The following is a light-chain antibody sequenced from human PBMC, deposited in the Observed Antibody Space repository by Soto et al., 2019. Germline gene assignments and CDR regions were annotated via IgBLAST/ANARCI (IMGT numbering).Light chain of an antibody. J-gene: IGLJ3*02. CDR2: EVS. CDR1: SSDIGGYNY. CDR3: SSYTRSSTWV. V-gene: IGLV2-14*01. Sequence: QSALTQPASVSGSPGQSITISCTGTSSDIGGYNYVSWYQQHPGKAPKVMIYEVSNRSSGVSNRFSGSKSGNTASLTISGLQAEDEAYYYCSSYTRSSTWVFGGGTKLTVL.